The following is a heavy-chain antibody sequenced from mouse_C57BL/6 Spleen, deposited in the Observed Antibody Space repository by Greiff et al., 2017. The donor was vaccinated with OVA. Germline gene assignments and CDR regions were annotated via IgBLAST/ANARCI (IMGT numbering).Heavy chain of an antibody. CDR2: IDPSDSET. J-gene: IGHJ4*01. V-gene: IGHV1-52*01. CDR1: GYTFTSYW. CDR3: ARNRRDYGYYAMDY. D-gene: IGHD1-1*01. Sequence: QVQLKQPGAELVRPGSSVKLSCKASGYTFTSYWMHWVKQRPIQGLEWIGNIDPSDSETHYNQKFKDKATLTVDKSSSTAYMQLSSLTSEDSAVYYCARNRRDYGYYAMDYWGQGTSVTVSS.